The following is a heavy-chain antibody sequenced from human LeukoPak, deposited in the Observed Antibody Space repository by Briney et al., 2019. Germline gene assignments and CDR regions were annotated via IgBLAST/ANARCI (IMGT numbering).Heavy chain of an antibody. D-gene: IGHD3-22*01. CDR3: ARGLVVITRYYYYGMDV. Sequence: SVKVSCKASGGTFSSYAISWVRQAPGQGLEWMGRIIPILGIANYAQKFQGRVTITADKSTSTAYMELSSLRSEDTAVYYCARGLVVITRYYYYGMDVWGQGTTVTVSS. CDR2: IIPILGIA. V-gene: IGHV1-69*04. CDR1: GGTFSSYA. J-gene: IGHJ6*02.